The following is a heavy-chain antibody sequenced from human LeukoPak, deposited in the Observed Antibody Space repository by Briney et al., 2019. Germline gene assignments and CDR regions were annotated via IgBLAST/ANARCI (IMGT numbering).Heavy chain of an antibody. CDR2: ISFSGSPT. Sequence: GGSLRLSCAASGFTFSDYYMSWIRQAPGKGLEWVSYISFSGSPTQYADSVKGRFTISRDNAKNSLYLQMNSLRDEDTAVYYCARDWGRGFRGGEDAFEMWGQGTLVTVSS. V-gene: IGHV3-11*01. CDR3: ARDWGRGFRGGEDAFEM. CDR1: GFTFSDYY. D-gene: IGHD3-16*01. J-gene: IGHJ3*02.